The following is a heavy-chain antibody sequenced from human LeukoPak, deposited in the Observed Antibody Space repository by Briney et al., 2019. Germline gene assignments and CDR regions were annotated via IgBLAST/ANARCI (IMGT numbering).Heavy chain of an antibody. CDR2: IIPIFGTA. CDR3: ASGDSSGYGWFDP. Sequence: GASVKVSCKASGGTFSSYAISWVRQAPRQGLEWMGGIIPIFGTANYAQKFQGRVTITADESTSTAYMELSSLRSEDTAVYYCASGDSSGYGWFDPWGQGTLVTVSS. D-gene: IGHD3-22*01. V-gene: IGHV1-69*13. J-gene: IGHJ5*02. CDR1: GGTFSSYA.